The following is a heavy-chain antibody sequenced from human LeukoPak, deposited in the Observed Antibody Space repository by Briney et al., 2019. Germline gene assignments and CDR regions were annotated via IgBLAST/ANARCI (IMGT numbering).Heavy chain of an antibody. CDR1: GYNFSGHY. J-gene: IGHJ4*02. CDR2: IKPSNGDT. CDR3: ASPPLSSAMYYAH. D-gene: IGHD1-26*01. V-gene: IGHV1-2*02. Sequence: ASVKVSCKASGYNFSGHYMHWVRQAPGQGLEWMGWIKPSNGDTKYAQNFQGRVAMTRDTSISTAYMELSSLRSDDTAVYYCASPPLSSAMYYAHWGQGTLVTVSS.